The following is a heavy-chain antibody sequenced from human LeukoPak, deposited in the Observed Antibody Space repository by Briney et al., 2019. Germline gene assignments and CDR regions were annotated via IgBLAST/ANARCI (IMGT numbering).Heavy chain of an antibody. CDR3: AREGVVPAADGGWFDP. V-gene: IGHV1-69*04. CDR1: GGTFSSYT. CDR2: IIPILGIA. Sequence: GASVKVSCKASGGTFSSYTISWVRQAPGQGLEWMGRIIPILGIANYAQKFQGRVTITADKSTSTAYKELSSLRSEDTAVYYCAREGVVPAADGGWFDPWGQGTLVTVSS. J-gene: IGHJ5*02. D-gene: IGHD2-2*01.